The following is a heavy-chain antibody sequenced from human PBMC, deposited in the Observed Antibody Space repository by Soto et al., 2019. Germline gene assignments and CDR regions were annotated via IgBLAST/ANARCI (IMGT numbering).Heavy chain of an antibody. J-gene: IGHJ4*02. CDR1: GYTFTSYG. Sequence: QVQLVQSGAEVKKPGASVKVSFKASGYTFTSYGISWVRQEPGQGLEWMGWISAYNGNTHHAQKLQGRVTMTTDTSTSTAYIELRSLRSDDTAVYSCARDRGSYALDYWGQGTLVTVSS. CDR2: ISAYNGNT. D-gene: IGHD1-26*01. V-gene: IGHV1-18*01. CDR3: ARDRGSYALDY.